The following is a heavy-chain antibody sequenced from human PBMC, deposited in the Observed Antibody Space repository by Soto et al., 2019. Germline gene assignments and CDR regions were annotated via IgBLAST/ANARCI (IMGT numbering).Heavy chain of an antibody. CDR1: GGSISSGGYY. Sequence: QVQLQEAGPGLVKASPTLSLTCTVSGGSISSGGYYWSWIRQHPGKGLEWIGYIYYSGSTYYNPSLKSRLNMSVDTSKNEFSLNLSSVTAADTAMYYCATIAAADGIYYFHYWGQGTLVTVSS. D-gene: IGHD6-13*01. CDR3: ATIAAADGIYYFHY. CDR2: IYYSGST. V-gene: IGHV4-31*03. J-gene: IGHJ4*02.